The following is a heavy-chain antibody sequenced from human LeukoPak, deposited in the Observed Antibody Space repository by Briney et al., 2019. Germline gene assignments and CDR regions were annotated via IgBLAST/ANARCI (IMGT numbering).Heavy chain of an antibody. D-gene: IGHD5-18*01. CDR2: ISPDSGDT. J-gene: IGHJ4*02. CDR1: GYIFTGSY. Sequence: ASVKVSCKASGYIFTGSYIYWVRQAPGQGLEWLGWISPDSGDTNYAQKFQGWVTMTRDTSISTVYVELSRLRSDDTAVYYCARGTRGLDSGYSHVDYWGQGTLVTVSP. V-gene: IGHV1-2*04. CDR3: ARGTRGLDSGYSHVDY.